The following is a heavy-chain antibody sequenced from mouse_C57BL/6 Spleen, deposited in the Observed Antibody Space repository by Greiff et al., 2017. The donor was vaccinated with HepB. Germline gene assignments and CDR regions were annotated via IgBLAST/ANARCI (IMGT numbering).Heavy chain of an antibody. CDR1: GYAFSSYW. J-gene: IGHJ1*03. Sequence: QVHVKQSGAELVKPGASVKISCKASGYAFSSYWMNWVKQRPGKGLEWIGQIYPGDGDTNYNGKFKGKATLTADKSSSTAYMQLSSLTSEDSAVYFCARDRDYDVGWYFDVWGTGTTVTVSS. D-gene: IGHD2-4*01. CDR2: IYPGDGDT. V-gene: IGHV1-80*01. CDR3: ARDRDYDVGWYFDV.